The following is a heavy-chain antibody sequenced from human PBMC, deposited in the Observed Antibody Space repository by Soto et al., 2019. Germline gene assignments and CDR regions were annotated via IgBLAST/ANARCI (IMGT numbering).Heavy chain of an antibody. J-gene: IGHJ4*02. V-gene: IGHV3-11*01. CDR3: VSGSQVEY. D-gene: IGHD3-10*01. Sequence: QVRLVESGGGLVKPGGSLRLSCAASGFRFSDYYMTWIRQTPGKGLEWISYISHRGDTIYYADSVQGRFTISRDNARNYLHLQMDSLGAEDTAVYYCVSGSQVEYWGQGTLVTVSS. CDR1: GFRFSDYY. CDR2: ISHRGDTI.